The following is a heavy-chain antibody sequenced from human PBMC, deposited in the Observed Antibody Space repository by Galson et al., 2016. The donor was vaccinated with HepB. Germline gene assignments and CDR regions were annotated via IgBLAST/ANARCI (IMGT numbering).Heavy chain of an antibody. D-gene: IGHD2-21*02. V-gene: IGHV3-30*19. CDR2: ISYDGGDK. Sequence: SLRLSCAASGFTFSRYGMHWVRQAPGKGLEWVAVISYDGGDKHYADSVKGRFTVSRDNSKNTLFLQMNSLRVEDTAVYYCAKLDCGRDCPRDDWGQGTLVTVFS. J-gene: IGHJ4*02. CDR3: AKLDCGRDCPRDD. CDR1: GFTFSRYG.